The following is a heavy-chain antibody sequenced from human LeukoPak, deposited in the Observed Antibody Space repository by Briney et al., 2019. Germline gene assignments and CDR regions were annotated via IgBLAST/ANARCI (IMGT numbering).Heavy chain of an antibody. CDR3: AREGYSSGWSFDY. CDR2: MYYDGSNK. V-gene: IGHV3-33*01. Sequence: GGSLRLSCAASGFTFRSGMHWVRQAPGKGLEWVAVMYYDGSNKYYADSMKGRFIITRDNFKSTLYLQMNSLRAEDTAVYYCAREGYSSGWSFDYWGQGTLVTVSS. CDR1: GFTFRSG. D-gene: IGHD6-19*01. J-gene: IGHJ4*02.